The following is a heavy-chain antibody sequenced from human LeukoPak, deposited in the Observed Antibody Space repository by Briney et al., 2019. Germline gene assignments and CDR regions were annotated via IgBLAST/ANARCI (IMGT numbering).Heavy chain of an antibody. D-gene: IGHD6-13*01. CDR1: GLTFSSYN. CDR2: ITASDTTK. V-gene: IGHV3-48*01. CDR3: AAASAFSSSWRS. J-gene: IGHJ5*02. Sequence: GGSLRLSCAASGLTFSSYNMNWVRQAPGKGPERVAYITASDTTKYYADSVKGRFTISRDNAKKSLFLQMNSLRAEDTAVYYCAAASAFSSSWRSWGQGTVVSVSS.